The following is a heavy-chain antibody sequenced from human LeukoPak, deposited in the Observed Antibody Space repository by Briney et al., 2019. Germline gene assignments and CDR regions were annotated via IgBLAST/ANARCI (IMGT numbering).Heavy chain of an antibody. V-gene: IGHV4-34*01. CDR2: INHSGST. CDR1: GGSFSGYY. Sequence: PSETLSLTCAVYGGSFSGYYWSRIRQPPGKGLEWIGEINHSGSTDYNTSLKSRVTISVDTSKNQFSLKLSSVTAADTAVYYCARGRGDDYVWGSYRRIYYFDYWGQGTLVTVSS. D-gene: IGHD3-16*02. CDR3: ARGRGDDYVWGSYRRIYYFDY. J-gene: IGHJ4*02.